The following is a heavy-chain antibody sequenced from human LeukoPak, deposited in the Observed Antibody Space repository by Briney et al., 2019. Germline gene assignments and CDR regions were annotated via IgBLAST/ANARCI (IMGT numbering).Heavy chain of an antibody. CDR2: IYYSGST. V-gene: IGHV4-31*03. Sequence: PSETLSLTCTVSGGSISSGGYYWSWIRQHPGKGLEWIGYIYYSGSTYYNPSLKSRVTISVDTSKNQFSLKLSSVTAADTAVYYCARVTPPSYDSSGYYLDYWGQGTLVTVSS. CDR3: ARVTPPSYDSSGYYLDY. J-gene: IGHJ4*02. CDR1: GGSISSGGYY. D-gene: IGHD3-22*01.